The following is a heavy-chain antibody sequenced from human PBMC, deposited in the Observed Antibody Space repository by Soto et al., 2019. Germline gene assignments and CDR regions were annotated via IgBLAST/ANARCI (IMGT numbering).Heavy chain of an antibody. Sequence: QVQLVESGGGVVQPGRSLRLSCAASGFTFSSYAMHWVRQAPGKGLEWVAVISYDGSNKYYADSVKGRFTISRDNSKNTLYLQMNSLRAEDTAVYYCARDPTTSPVEIASFDYWGQGTLVTVSS. CDR2: ISYDGSNK. J-gene: IGHJ4*02. CDR3: ARDPTTSPVEIASFDY. V-gene: IGHV3-30-3*01. CDR1: GFTFSSYA. D-gene: IGHD2-21*01.